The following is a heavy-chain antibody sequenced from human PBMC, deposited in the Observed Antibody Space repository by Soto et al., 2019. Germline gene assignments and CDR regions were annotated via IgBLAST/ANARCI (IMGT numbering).Heavy chain of an antibody. CDR3: ARATYFSDSSGYTRCLDY. CDR1: GFTLSDHY. Sequence: GGSLRLSCAVSGFTLSDHYIDWVRQAPGKGLEWVGRSRDKPQGYSTAYAASVKGRFTTSRDESKNSAYLQMNSLKTEDTAVYYCARATYFSDSSGYTRCLDYWGQGTLVTVSS. J-gene: IGHJ4*02. V-gene: IGHV3-72*01. D-gene: IGHD3-22*01. CDR2: SRDKPQGYST.